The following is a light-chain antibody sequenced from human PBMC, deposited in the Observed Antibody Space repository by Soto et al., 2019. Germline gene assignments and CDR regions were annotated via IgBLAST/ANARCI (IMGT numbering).Light chain of an antibody. J-gene: IGKJ2*03. Sequence: EIQLTQSPSIVSAALGDRVTISCRASQRYFIWLAWYQQKRGKAPKLLIYDASALGSGVPPRFSGSGFETGFPLSIDGLQCDVFAVYYCHQYKNYTSSCGQGPEREI. CDR3: HQYKNYTSS. CDR2: DAS. CDR1: QRYFIW. V-gene: IGKV1-5*01.